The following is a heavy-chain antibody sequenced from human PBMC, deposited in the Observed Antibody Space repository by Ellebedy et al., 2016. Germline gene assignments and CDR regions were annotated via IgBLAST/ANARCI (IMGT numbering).Heavy chain of an antibody. CDR3: ARGFVGRDAYTPLDY. V-gene: IGHV1-46*01. D-gene: IGHD5-24*01. CDR2: IIPSGDST. J-gene: IGHJ4*02. Sequence: ASVKVSCKASGHSFTSYYMHWVRQAPGQGLEWMGTIIPSGDSTTYAQKFQGRVTLTRDTSTSTVYMELNSLRSEDTAIYYCARGFVGRDAYTPLDYWGQGTLVTVSS. CDR1: GHSFTSYY.